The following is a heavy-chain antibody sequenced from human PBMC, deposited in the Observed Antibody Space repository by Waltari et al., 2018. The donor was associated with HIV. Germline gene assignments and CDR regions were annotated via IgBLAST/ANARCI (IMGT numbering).Heavy chain of an antibody. CDR3: AKEVVALPHYYYYGLDV. CDR2: ISSTSNTI. D-gene: IGHD2-15*01. CDR1: GFTFRSYD. J-gene: IGHJ6*02. V-gene: IGHV3-48*03. Sequence: ELQMVASGGGLVSPGGSLRLAFAASGFTFRSYDLNWFRQAPVKGLELVSYISSTSNTICYADSVKGRFTVSRDNAKNSLSLQMNSLRAEDTAVYFCAKEVVALPHYYYYGLDVWGQGTTVTVSS.